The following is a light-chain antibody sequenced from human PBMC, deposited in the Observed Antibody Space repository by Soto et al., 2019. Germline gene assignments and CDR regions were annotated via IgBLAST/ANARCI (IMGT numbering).Light chain of an antibody. CDR1: QSISSW. J-gene: IGKJ5*01. CDR2: DAS. CDR3: QQYNSQGVT. V-gene: IGKV1-5*01. Sequence: DIQMTQSPSTLSASVGDRVTITCRASQSISSWLAWFQQKPGKAPKVLIYDASSVESGVPSRFSGSGSGTEFTLTISSLQPDDFATYYCQQYNSQGVTFGQGTRLEI.